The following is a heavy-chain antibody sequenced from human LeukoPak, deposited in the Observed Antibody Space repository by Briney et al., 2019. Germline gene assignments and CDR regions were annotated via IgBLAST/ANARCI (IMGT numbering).Heavy chain of an antibody. D-gene: IGHD5-18*01. V-gene: IGHV1-69*05. J-gene: IGHJ4*02. CDR1: GGTFSSYA. CDR2: IIPIFGTA. CDR3: ARGDSYGFHFDY. Sequence: ASVKVSCKASGGTFSSYAISWVRQAPGQGLEWMGGIIPIFGTANYAQKFQGRVTITTDESTSTAYMELSSLRSEDTAVYYCARGDSYGFHFDYWGQGTLVTVSS.